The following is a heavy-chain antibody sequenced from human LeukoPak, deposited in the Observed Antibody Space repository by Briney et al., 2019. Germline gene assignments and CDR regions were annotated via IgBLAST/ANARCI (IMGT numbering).Heavy chain of an antibody. CDR3: ARTVAVAGLAYFDY. CDR2: INPNSGGT. J-gene: IGHJ4*02. CDR1: GYTFTGYC. V-gene: IGHV1-2*02. Sequence: EASVKVSCKASGYTFTGYCMHWVRQAPGQGLEWMGWINPNSGGTNYAQKFQGRVTMTRDTSTSTVYMELSSLRSEDTAVYYCARTVAVAGLAYFDYWGQGTLVSVSS. D-gene: IGHD6-19*01.